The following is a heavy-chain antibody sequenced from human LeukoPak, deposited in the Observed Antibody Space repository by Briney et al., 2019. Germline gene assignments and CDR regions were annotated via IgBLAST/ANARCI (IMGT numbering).Heavy chain of an antibody. CDR1: GGTFSSYA. V-gene: IGHV1-69*04. Sequence: ASVKVSCKASGGTFSSYAISWVRQAPGQGLEWMGRIIPIFGIANYAQKFQGRGTITADKSTSTAYMELSSLSSEDTAVYYCASIVDTAMVTPENGMDVWGQGTTVTVSS. J-gene: IGHJ6*01. D-gene: IGHD5-18*01. CDR2: IIPIFGIA. CDR3: ASIVDTAMVTPENGMDV.